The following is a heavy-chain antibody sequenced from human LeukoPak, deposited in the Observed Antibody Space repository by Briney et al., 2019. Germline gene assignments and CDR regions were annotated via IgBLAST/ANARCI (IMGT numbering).Heavy chain of an antibody. CDR1: GGTISSGDYY. Sequence: SQTLSLTCTVSGGTISSGDYYWSWIRQPPGKGLEWIGYSYYSGSTYYNPSLKSRVTISVDTSKNQFSLKLSSVTAADTAVYYCARRSIAARAYYFDYWGQGTLVTVSS. J-gene: IGHJ4*02. V-gene: IGHV4-30-4*08. D-gene: IGHD6-6*01. CDR3: ARRSIAARAYYFDY. CDR2: SYYSGST.